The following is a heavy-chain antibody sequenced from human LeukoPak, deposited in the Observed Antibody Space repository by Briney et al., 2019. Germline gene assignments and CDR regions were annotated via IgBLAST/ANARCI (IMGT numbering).Heavy chain of an antibody. CDR2: IIPIFGTA. CDR3: ARDESPLGRWLVHGVY. V-gene: IGHV1-69*13. D-gene: IGHD6-19*01. CDR1: GGTLSSYA. Sequence: SVKVSCKASGGTLSSYAISWVRQAPGQGLEWMGGIIPIFGTANYAQKFQGRVTITVEESTSTAYMELSSLRSEDTAVYYCARDESPLGRWLVHGVYWGQGTLVTVSS. J-gene: IGHJ4*02.